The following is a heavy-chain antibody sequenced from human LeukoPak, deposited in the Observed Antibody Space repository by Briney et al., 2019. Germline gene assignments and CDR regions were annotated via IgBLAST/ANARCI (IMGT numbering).Heavy chain of an antibody. Sequence: ASVKVSCKVSGYTLTELSMHWVRQAPGKGLEWMGGFDPEDGETIYAQKFQGRVTMTEDTSTDTAYMELSSLRSEDTAVYYCATDPGYSSGWGAFDIWGQGTMVTVSS. CDR1: GYTLTELS. V-gene: IGHV1-24*01. J-gene: IGHJ3*02. CDR2: FDPEDGET. CDR3: ATDPGYSSGWGAFDI. D-gene: IGHD6-19*01.